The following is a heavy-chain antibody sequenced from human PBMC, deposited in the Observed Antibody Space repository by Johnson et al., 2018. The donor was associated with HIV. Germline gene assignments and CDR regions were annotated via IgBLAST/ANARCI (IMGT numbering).Heavy chain of an antibody. V-gene: IGHV3-9*01. CDR1: GFTFRSYG. CDR3: TAALRVKGI. CDR2: ISWNSGSI. Sequence: VESGGGVVQPGRSLRLSCAASGFTFRSYGMHWVRQAPGKGLEWVSGISWNSGSIGYADSVKGRFTISRDNAKNSLYLQMNSLKTEDTAVYYCTAALRVKGIWGQGTMVTVSS. D-gene: IGHD6-13*01. J-gene: IGHJ3*02.